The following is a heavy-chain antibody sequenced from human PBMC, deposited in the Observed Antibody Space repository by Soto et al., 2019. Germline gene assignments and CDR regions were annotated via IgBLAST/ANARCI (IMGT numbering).Heavy chain of an antibody. D-gene: IGHD3-22*01. CDR2: ISSSSTYI. CDR1: GFTFSSYS. J-gene: IGHJ4*02. CDR3: ARGGDTSGSWPRY. Sequence: GGSLRLSCAASGFTFSSYSMNWVRQAPGKGLEWVSSISSSSTYIYYADSVKGRFTISRDDAKNSLFLQMSSLRVEDTAVYYCARGGDTSGSWPRYWGQGTLVTSPQ. V-gene: IGHV3-21*01.